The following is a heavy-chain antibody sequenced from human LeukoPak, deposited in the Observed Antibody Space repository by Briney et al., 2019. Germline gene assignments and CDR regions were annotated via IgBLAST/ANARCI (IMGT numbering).Heavy chain of an antibody. CDR3: ARDPRSYYDSSGFPG. V-gene: IGHV3-23*01. D-gene: IGHD3-22*01. Sequence: GGSLRLSCAASGFTFSSYAMSWVRQAPGKGLEWVSAISGSGGSTYYADSVKGRFTISRDNSKNTLYLQMNSLRAEDTAVYYCARDPRSYYDSSGFPGWGQGTLVTVSS. J-gene: IGHJ4*02. CDR1: GFTFSSYA. CDR2: ISGSGGST.